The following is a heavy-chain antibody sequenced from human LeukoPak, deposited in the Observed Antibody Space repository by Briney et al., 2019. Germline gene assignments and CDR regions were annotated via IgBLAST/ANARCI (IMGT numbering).Heavy chain of an antibody. Sequence: SETLSLTSTVSGGSITTSTYYWAWIRQPPGKGLEWIGSIYSSGSTYYNPSLKSRVTISVDTSKNQFSLNLSSVTAADTAVYYCARDRKYYYHMDVWGKGTTVTVSS. CDR1: GGSITTSTYY. V-gene: IGHV4-39*07. CDR2: IYSSGST. CDR3: ARDRKYYYHMDV. J-gene: IGHJ6*04. D-gene: IGHD1-14*01.